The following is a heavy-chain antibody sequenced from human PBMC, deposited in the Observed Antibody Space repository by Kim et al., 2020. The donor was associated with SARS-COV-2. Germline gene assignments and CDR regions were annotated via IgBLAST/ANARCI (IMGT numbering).Heavy chain of an antibody. V-gene: IGHV3-66*02. CDR1: GFTVSSNY. D-gene: IGHD6-13*01. Sequence: GGSLRLSCAASGFTVSSNYMSWVRQAPGKGLEWVSVIYSGGSTYYADSVKGRFTISRDNSKNTLYLQMNSLRAEDTAVYYCAREGRGAAAGAGYYYYYGMDVWGQGTTVTVSS. CDR3: AREGRGAAAGAGYYYYYGMDV. CDR2: IYSGGST. J-gene: IGHJ6*02.